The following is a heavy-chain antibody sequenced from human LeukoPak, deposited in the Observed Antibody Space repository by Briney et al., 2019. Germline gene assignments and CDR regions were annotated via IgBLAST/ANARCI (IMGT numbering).Heavy chain of an antibody. CDR3: ARVPSGHSSGYIWFDP. CDR2: IYYSGST. Sequence: SPSQTLSLTCTVSGGSISSGDYYWSWIRQPPGKGLEWIGYIYYSGSTYYNPSLKSRVTISVDTSKNQFSLKLSSVTAADTAVYYCARVPSGHSSGYIWFDPWGQGTLVTVSS. V-gene: IGHV4-30-4*01. CDR1: GGSISSGDYY. J-gene: IGHJ5*02. D-gene: IGHD3-22*01.